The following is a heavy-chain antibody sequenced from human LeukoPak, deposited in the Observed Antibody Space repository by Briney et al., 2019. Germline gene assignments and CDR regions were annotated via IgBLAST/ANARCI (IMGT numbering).Heavy chain of an antibody. CDR3: ARDRSGDDGFWSVYYTNCFDP. J-gene: IGHJ5*02. CDR1: GFTFSNYE. D-gene: IGHD3-3*01. V-gene: IGHV3-48*03. CDR2: ISDSGSTI. Sequence: GGSLRLSCEASGFTFSNYEMYWVRQAPGKGLEWVSYISDSGSTINYADSVKGRFTISRDNAKKSVYLQMNSLRAEDTAVYYCARDRSGDDGFWSVYYTNCFDPWGQGTLVTVSS.